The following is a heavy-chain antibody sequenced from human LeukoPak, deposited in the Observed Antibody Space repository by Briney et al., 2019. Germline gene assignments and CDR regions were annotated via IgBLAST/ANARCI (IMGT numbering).Heavy chain of an antibody. J-gene: IGHJ4*02. D-gene: IGHD4-11*01. V-gene: IGHV3-7*05. CDR2: IDDDRSER. CDR1: GFTFRKYW. CDR3: ARAYSSSLDY. Sequence: GGSLRLSCSASGFTFRKYWMTWVRQAPGKGLEWVAHIDDDRSERDYVGSVKGRFTISRDNGKNSVYLQMNSLRAEDTAVYYCARAYSSSLDYWGQGTLVTVSS.